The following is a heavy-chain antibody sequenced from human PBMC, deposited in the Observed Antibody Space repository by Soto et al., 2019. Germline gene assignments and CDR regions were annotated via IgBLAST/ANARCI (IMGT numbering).Heavy chain of an antibody. V-gene: IGHV2-5*02. CDR3: ASSTGYRIFDC. Sequence: QITLKESGPTLVKPTQPLTLTCTFSGFSLSTTGVGVGWIRQPPGKALEWLAFIFWDDDKRYSPSLKSRLIIPKDTSKNRVVLTMTNMDPVDTATYYCASSTGYRIFDCWGQRTLVAVSS. J-gene: IGHJ4*02. CDR2: IFWDDDK. CDR1: GFSLSTTGVG. D-gene: IGHD3-16*02.